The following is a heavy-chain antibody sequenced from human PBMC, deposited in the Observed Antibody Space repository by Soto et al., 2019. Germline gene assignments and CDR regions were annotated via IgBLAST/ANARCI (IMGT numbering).Heavy chain of an antibody. Sequence: GGSLRLSCAASGFTFSSYSMNWVRQAPGKGLEWVAVIWYDGSNKYYADSVKGRFTISRDDYKNTLYLQMNSLRAEDTAVYYCARDNYDYIWGSYPSDYWGQGTLVTVSS. V-gene: IGHV3-33*08. D-gene: IGHD3-16*02. CDR3: ARDNYDYIWGSYPSDY. J-gene: IGHJ4*02. CDR1: GFTFSSYS. CDR2: IWYDGSNK.